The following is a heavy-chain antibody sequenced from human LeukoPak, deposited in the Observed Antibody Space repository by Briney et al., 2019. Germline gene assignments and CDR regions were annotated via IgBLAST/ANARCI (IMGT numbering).Heavy chain of an antibody. Sequence: SETLSLTCAVYGGSFSGYYWSWIRQPPGKGLEWIGEINHSGSTNYNPSLKSRVTISVDTSKNQFSLKLSSVTAADTAVYYCARGPAGSSSSYGVRPFDYWGQGTLATVSS. D-gene: IGHD6-6*01. CDR1: GGSFSGYY. V-gene: IGHV4-34*01. J-gene: IGHJ4*02. CDR2: INHSGST. CDR3: ARGPAGSSSSYGVRPFDY.